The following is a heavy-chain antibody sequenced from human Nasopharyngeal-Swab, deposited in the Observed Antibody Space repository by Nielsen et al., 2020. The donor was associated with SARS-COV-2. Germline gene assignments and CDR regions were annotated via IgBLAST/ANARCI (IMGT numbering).Heavy chain of an antibody. CDR3: ARQATGLDY. V-gene: IGHV3-30*01. CDR1: GFSFSAHH. CDR2: ASYHGNTD. Sequence: GESLKISCAASGFSFSAHHVHSVRQAPGKGLQWVAVASYHGNTDRYADSVKGRFTFSRDSSKHTLYLQMNSLKAEDTAIYYCARQATGLDYWGHGILVTVSS. J-gene: IGHJ4*01. D-gene: IGHD1-1*01.